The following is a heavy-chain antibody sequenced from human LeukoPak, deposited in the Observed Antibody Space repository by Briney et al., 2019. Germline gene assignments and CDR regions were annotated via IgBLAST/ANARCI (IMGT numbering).Heavy chain of an antibody. D-gene: IGHD6-19*01. J-gene: IGHJ5*02. CDR3: ARPGGYSSGWYWFDP. CDR1: GGTFSSYA. CDR2: IIPIFGTA. Sequence: SVKVSCKASGGTFSSYAISWVRQAPGQGLEWMGGIIPIFGTANYAQKFQGRVTITADKSTSTGYMELSSLRSEDTAVYYCARPGGYSSGWYWFDPWGQGTLVTVSS. V-gene: IGHV1-69*06.